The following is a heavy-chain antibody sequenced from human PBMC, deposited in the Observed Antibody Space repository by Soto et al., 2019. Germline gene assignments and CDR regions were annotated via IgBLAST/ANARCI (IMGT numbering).Heavy chain of an antibody. V-gene: IGHV3-21*01. CDR2: ISSSSSYI. Sequence: GGSLRLSCAASGFTFSSYSMNWVRQAPGKGLEWVSSISSSSSYIYYADSVKGRFTISRDNAKDSLYLQMNSLRAEDTAVYYCARDPPLRYCSSTSCYTGKGFDYWGQGTLVTVSS. CDR3: ARDPPLRYCSSTSCYTGKGFDY. D-gene: IGHD2-2*02. J-gene: IGHJ4*02. CDR1: GFTFSSYS.